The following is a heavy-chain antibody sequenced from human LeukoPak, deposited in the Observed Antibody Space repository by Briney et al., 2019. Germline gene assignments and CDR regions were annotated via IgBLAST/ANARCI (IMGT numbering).Heavy chain of an antibody. CDR3: ASPVRATVTAALGY. Sequence: ASVKVSCKPSGYTFTRYYMHWVRHAPGHRVEWMGRINHKSGGTNDAQKLQGRVTVTRDTSISTAYMELRRLRSDDAAAYLCASPVRATVTAALGYWGQGTLVTVSS. CDR2: INHKSGGT. D-gene: IGHD1-26*01. V-gene: IGHV1-2*06. J-gene: IGHJ4*02. CDR1: GYTFTRYY.